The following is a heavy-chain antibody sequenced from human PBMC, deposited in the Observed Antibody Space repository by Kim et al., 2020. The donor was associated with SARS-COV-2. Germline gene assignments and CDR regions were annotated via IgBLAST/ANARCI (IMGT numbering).Heavy chain of an antibody. Sequence: KGRFTISRDNSKNTLYLQMNSLRAEDTAVYYCAGGGVYYDSSGYYNPFYYWGQGTLVTVSS. V-gene: IGHV3-53*01. D-gene: IGHD3-22*01. CDR3: AGGGVYYDSSGYYNPFYY. J-gene: IGHJ4*02.